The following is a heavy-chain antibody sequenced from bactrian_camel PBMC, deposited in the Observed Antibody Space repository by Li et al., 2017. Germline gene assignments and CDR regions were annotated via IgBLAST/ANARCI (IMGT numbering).Heavy chain of an antibody. CDR1: LFTFHY. D-gene: IGHD6*01. CDR3: VTSGHWSGFWYWPY. V-gene: IGHV3S10*01. Sequence: VQLVESGGGLVQPGGSLRLSCASSLFTFHYVTWVRQAPGKGLEWVASMNSAGTVYYTDFVKGRSSVSGDKAKNAVYLQMIDLKSEDTALFYCVTSGHWSGFWYWPYWGQGTQVTVS. CDR2: MNSAGTV. J-gene: IGHJ4*01.